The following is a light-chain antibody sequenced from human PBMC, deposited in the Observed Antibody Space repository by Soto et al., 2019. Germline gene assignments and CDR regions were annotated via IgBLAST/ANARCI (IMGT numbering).Light chain of an antibody. Sequence: QSVLTQPPSASATPGQRVTISCSGSSSNIGSNTVNWYQQLPGTAPKLLIYSNNQRPSGFPDRFSGSKSGTSASLAISGLQSEDEADYYCAAWDDSLNAVVFGGGTKLTVL. V-gene: IGLV1-44*01. CDR3: AAWDDSLNAVV. J-gene: IGLJ2*01. CDR1: SSNIGSNT. CDR2: SNN.